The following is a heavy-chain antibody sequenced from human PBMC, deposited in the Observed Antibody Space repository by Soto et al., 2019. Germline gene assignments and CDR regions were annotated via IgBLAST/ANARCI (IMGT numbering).Heavy chain of an antibody. CDR2: ISYSGST. J-gene: IGHJ4*02. CDR3: ATRAMYSSGWYIDY. Sequence: QVQLQESGPGLVKPSETLSLTCTVSGSSISAYYWTWIRHPPGKGLEWIGYISYSGSTNYNPSLKSRVTITVDTSKNQFCLKLSSVTAADTAVYYCATRAMYSSGWYIDYWGQGTLVTVSS. CDR1: GSSISAYY. V-gene: IGHV4-59*01. D-gene: IGHD6-19*01.